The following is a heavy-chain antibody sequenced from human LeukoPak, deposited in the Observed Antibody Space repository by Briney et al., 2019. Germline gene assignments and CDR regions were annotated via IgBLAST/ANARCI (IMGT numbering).Heavy chain of an antibody. CDR3: ARDLKYYDYVWGSLGLLPPWWY. Sequence: QSGGSLRLSCAASGFTFSSYAMHWVRQAPGKGLEWVAVISYDGSNKYYADSVKGRFTISRDNAKNSLYLQMNSLRAEDTAVYYCARDLKYYDYVWGSLGLLPPWWYWGQGTLVTVSS. CDR2: ISYDGSNK. V-gene: IGHV3-30*04. CDR1: GFTFSSYA. D-gene: IGHD3-16*01. J-gene: IGHJ4*02.